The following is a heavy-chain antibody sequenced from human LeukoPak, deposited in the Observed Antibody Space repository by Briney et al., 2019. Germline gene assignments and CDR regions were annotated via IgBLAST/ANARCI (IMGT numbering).Heavy chain of an antibody. V-gene: IGHV4-59*01. CDR3: ARSGGYSSSWSL. CDR2: ISSTGIT. Sequence: SETLSLTCTVSGGSISSYYWSWIRQPPGKGLEWIGYISSTGITTYNPSLKSRVTISVDTSKSQFSLKLSSVTAADTAVYYCARSGGYSSSWSLWGQGTLVTVSS. J-gene: IGHJ4*02. CDR1: GGSISSYY. D-gene: IGHD6-13*01.